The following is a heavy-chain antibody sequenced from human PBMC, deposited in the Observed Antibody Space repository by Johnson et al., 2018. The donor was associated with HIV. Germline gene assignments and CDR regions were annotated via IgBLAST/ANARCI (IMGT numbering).Heavy chain of an antibody. Sequence: QVQLVESGGGLIQPGGSLRLSCAASGFTFSSYAMHWVRQAPGKGLEWVAVISYDGSNKYYADSVKGRFTISRDNSKNTLYLQMNSLRAEDTAVYYCAREEGNSLDIWGRGTMVTVSS. CDR2: ISYDGSNK. V-gene: IGHV3-30*04. CDR3: AREEGNSLDI. J-gene: IGHJ3*02. D-gene: IGHD3-10*01. CDR1: GFTFSSYA.